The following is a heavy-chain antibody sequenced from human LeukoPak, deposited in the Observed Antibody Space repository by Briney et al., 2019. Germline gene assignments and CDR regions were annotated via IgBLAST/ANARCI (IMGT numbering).Heavy chain of an antibody. CDR1: GGSISSSGYY. V-gene: IGHV4-39*07. J-gene: IGHJ4*02. CDR3: AKSGSYSFFIDY. D-gene: IGHD1-26*01. Sequence: SETLSLTCTVSGGSISSSGYYWGWVRQPPGKELEWIGSIYYSGSSHYNPSLKSRVTISVDTSKNQFSLKLSSVTAADTAVYYCAKSGSYSFFIDYWGQGTLVTVSS. CDR2: IYYSGSS.